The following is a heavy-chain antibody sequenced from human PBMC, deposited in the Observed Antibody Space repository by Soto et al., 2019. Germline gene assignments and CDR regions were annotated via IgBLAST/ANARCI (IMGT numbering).Heavy chain of an antibody. Sequence: GGSLRLSCAASGFPFSNAWMNWVRQAPGKGLEWVGRIKSKTDGGTTDYAAPVKGRFTISRDDSKNTLYLQMNSLKTEDTAVYYCTTATVTPPVDYYYGMDVWGQGTTVTVSS. D-gene: IGHD4-17*01. J-gene: IGHJ6*02. CDR3: TTATVTPPVDYYYGMDV. V-gene: IGHV3-15*07. CDR2: IKSKTDGGTT. CDR1: GFPFSNAW.